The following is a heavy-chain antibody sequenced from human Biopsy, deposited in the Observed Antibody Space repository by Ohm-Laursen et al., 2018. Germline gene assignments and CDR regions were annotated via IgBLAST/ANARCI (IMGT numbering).Heavy chain of an antibody. Sequence: SLRLSCTASGFTFSDHYMEWVRQAPGKGLEWVSTINSVGTIYYADSVRGRFTISRDNAKNSLYLQMNSLRVEDTAVYYCARPPWGHAYGYYNGMDVWGQGTTVIVSS. CDR1: GFTFSDHY. J-gene: IGHJ6*02. CDR3: ARPPWGHAYGYYNGMDV. D-gene: IGHD3-10*01. V-gene: IGHV3-69-1*01. CDR2: INSVGTI.